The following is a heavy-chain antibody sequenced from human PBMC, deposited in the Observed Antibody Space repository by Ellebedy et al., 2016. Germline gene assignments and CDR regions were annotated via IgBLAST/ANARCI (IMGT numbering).Heavy chain of an antibody. V-gene: IGHV1-18*01. D-gene: IGHD1-26*01. CDR1: HYTFTSHG. Sequence: ASVKVSXKTSHYTFTSHGIGWVRQAPGQGLEWVGWISAYNGNTNSTQKFQDRVTMTTDTSTSTAYMELRSLKSDDTAVYYCARESGGYRGIFDNWGQGTLVTVSS. CDR2: ISAYNGNT. CDR3: ARESGGYRGIFDN. J-gene: IGHJ4*02.